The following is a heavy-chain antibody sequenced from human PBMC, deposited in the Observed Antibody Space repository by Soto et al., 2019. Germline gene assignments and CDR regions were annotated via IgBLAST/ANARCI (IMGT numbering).Heavy chain of an antibody. V-gene: IGHV4-61*01. J-gene: IGHJ4*02. CDR1: GASLSSGSYY. CDR3: ARISYWVKDY. Sequence: KPSETLSLTCTVSGASLSSGSYYWSWIRQPPGKGLEWIGYFYLTGTTKYNPSLESRVTISADTSKNQFSLNLTSVTAADTAVYYCARISYWVKDYWGQGALVTVSS. CDR2: FYLTGTT. D-gene: IGHD2-8*02.